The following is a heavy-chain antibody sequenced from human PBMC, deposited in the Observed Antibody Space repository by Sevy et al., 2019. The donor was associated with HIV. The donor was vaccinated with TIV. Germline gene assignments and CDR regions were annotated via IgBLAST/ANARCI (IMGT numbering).Heavy chain of an antibody. J-gene: IGHJ4*02. CDR1: GFTVSSNY. Sequence: GGSLRLSCAASGFTVSSNYMSWVRQAPGKGLEWVSVIYSGGSTYYADSVKGRFTISRDNSKNTLFLQMNSLRAEDTAVYFCAKWSELPSSPFDYWGQGTLVTVSS. V-gene: IGHV3-53*01. D-gene: IGHD1-26*01. CDR3: AKWSELPSSPFDY. CDR2: IYSGGST.